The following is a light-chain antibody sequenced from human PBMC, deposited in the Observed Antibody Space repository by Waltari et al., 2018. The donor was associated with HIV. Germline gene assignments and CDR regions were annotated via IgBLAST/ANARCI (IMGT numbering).Light chain of an antibody. CDR1: RHQLDFYHF. Sequence: QSPLSQPASVSGSPGQSITIPCTGVRHQLDFYHFVSWYQQHPGKAPQLMLYAVSGRPSGVSSRFSGSKSGVTASLTISGLQAEDEATYFCSSFASQGTLMFGGGTKLTVL. J-gene: IGLJ3*02. CDR2: AVS. V-gene: IGLV2-14*01. CDR3: SSFASQGTLM.